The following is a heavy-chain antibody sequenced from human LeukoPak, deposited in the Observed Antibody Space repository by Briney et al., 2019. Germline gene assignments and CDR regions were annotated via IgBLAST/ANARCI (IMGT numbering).Heavy chain of an antibody. V-gene: IGHV4-59*02. CDR3: ARSFPSEAGDY. Sequence: PSETLSLTCTVSGGPVRNYYWNWIRQPPGKGLEWIGYISYSGTTNYNPSLKSRVTISVDTSKNQFSLKLSSVTAADTAVYYCARSFPSEAGDYWGQGTLLTVSS. CDR2: ISYSGTT. CDR1: GGPVRNYY. J-gene: IGHJ4*02. D-gene: IGHD6-13*01.